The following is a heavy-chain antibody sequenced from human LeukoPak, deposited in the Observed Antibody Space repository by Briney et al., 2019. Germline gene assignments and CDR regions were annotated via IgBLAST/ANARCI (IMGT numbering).Heavy chain of an antibody. J-gene: IGHJ5*02. V-gene: IGHV4-4*07. CDR2: IYTSGST. CDR3: ERNKLHYYDILTGYYDWFDP. CDR1: GGSISSYY. Sequence: SETLSLTCTVSGGSISSYYWSWIRQPAGKGLEWIGRIYTSGSTNYNPSLKSRVTMSVDPSKNQFSLKLSSVTAADTAVYYCERNKLHYYDILTGYYDWFDPWGQGTLVTVSS. D-gene: IGHD3-9*01.